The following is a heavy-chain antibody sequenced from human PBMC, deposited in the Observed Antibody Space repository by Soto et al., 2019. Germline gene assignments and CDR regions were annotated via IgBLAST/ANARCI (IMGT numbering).Heavy chain of an antibody. Sequence: QVQLVESGGGVVQPGRSLRLSCAASGFTFSSYGMHWVRQAPGKGLEWVAVISYDGSNKYYADSVKGRFSISRDNSKNTLYLRMNSLRAEDTAVYSCAEEPPYYDFWSGYYTFYYSYYMDVWGKGTTVTVSS. CDR1: GFTFSSYG. V-gene: IGHV3-30*18. CDR3: AEEPPYYDFWSGYYTFYYSYYMDV. CDR2: ISYDGSNK. J-gene: IGHJ6*03. D-gene: IGHD3-3*01.